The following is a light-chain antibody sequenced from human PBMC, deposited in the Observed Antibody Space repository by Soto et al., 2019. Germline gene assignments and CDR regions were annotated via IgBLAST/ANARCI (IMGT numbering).Light chain of an antibody. Sequence: VFTQSPGTLSLSPGERATLSCRASQSVSSSYLAWYQQKPGQAPRLIIYGASSRATGIPDRFSGSVSGTEFTLPIRRLEPEDFAVYGGQQYGSSPPITFGQGTRLENK. J-gene: IGKJ5*01. CDR2: GAS. V-gene: IGKV3-20*01. CDR3: QQYGSSPPIT. CDR1: QSVSSSY.